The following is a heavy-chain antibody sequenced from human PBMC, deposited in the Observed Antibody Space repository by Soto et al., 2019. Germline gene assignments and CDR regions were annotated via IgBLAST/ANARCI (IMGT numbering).Heavy chain of an antibody. CDR2: MNPNSGNT. J-gene: IGHJ4*02. D-gene: IGHD3-22*01. V-gene: IGHV1-8*01. Sequence: QVQLVQSGAEVKKPGASVKVSCKASGYTFTSYDLNWVRQATGQGLEWMGWMNPNSGNTGYAQKFQGRVTMTRNTSISTAYMELSSLLSEDTAVYYCERGQSLSYYDSSGYLDYWCQGTLVTVS. CDR3: ERGQSLSYYDSSGYLDY. CDR1: GYTFTSYD.